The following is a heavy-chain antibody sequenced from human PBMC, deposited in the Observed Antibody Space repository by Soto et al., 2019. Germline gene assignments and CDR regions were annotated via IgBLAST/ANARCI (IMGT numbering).Heavy chain of an antibody. V-gene: IGHV4-34*01. CDR3: ARGQEGIVATH. D-gene: IGHD5-12*01. CDR2: IKDGGVT. J-gene: IGHJ4*02. CDR1: GGSLTGYY. Sequence: QVHLQQWGAGLLKPSETLSLTCAVNGGSLTGYYWSWIRQPPGKGLEWIGEIKDGGVTNYSPSLKGXXTXSXXTSKNQSSLKLNSVTAADTAVYYCARGQEGIVATHWDQGTLVTVSS.